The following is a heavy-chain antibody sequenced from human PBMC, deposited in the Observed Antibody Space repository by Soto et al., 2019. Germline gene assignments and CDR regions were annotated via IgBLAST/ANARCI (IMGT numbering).Heavy chain of an antibody. D-gene: IGHD1-1*01. CDR2: IYYSGST. CDR1: GGSISSYY. J-gene: IGHJ6*03. V-gene: IGHV4-59*01. Sequence: PSVTLSLNCTVSGGSISSYYRSWIRKPTGKGLEWIGYIYYSGSTNYNPSLKSRVTISVDTSKNQFSLKLSSVTAADTAVYYCARVVDWNYYYYYYKDVWGKGTAVTVSS. CDR3: ARVVDWNYYYYYYKDV.